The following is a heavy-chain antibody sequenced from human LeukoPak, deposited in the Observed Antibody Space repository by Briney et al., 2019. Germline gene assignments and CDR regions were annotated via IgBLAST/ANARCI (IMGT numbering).Heavy chain of an antibody. CDR1: GGSISSSSYY. J-gene: IGHJ4*02. Sequence: SETLSLTCTVSGGSISSSSYYWGWIRQPPGKGLEWIGSIYDSGSTYYNPSLKSRVTISVDTSKNQFSLKLSSVTAADTAVYYCARKGGWGDSYASSGSIDYWGQGTLVTVSS. V-gene: IGHV4-39*07. D-gene: IGHD3-22*01. CDR3: ARKGGWGDSYASSGSIDY. CDR2: IYDSGST.